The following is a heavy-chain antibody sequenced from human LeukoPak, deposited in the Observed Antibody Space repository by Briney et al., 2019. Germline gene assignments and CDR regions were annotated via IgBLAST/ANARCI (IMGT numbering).Heavy chain of an antibody. V-gene: IGHV1-18*01. Sequence: ASVKVSCKASGYTFTSYGISWVRQAPGQGLEWMGWISAYNGNTNYAQKLQGRVTMTTDTSTSTAYMELRSLRSDDTAVYYCARGDCSGGSCYSWFEYFQHWGQGTLVTVSS. CDR1: GYTFTSYG. J-gene: IGHJ1*01. D-gene: IGHD2-15*01. CDR3: ARGDCSGGSCYSWFEYFQH. CDR2: ISAYNGNT.